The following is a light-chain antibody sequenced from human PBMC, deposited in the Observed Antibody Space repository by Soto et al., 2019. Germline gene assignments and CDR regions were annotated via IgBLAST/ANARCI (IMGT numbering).Light chain of an antibody. J-gene: IGKJ4*01. CDR1: QSVSPD. Sequence: EIVLTQSPATLSLSPGERATLSCRASQSVSPDLAWYQQKPGQPPRLLIYDVSYRATGISDRFSGSGSGTDFPLTISSLEPEDFAIYYCQQRARWPLTFGGGTKVEIK. CDR3: QQRARWPLT. CDR2: DVS. V-gene: IGKV3-11*01.